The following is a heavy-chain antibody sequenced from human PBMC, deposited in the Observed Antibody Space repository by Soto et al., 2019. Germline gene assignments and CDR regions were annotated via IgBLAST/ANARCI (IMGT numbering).Heavy chain of an antibody. D-gene: IGHD3-22*01. J-gene: IGHJ4*02. Sequence: QVQLQESGPGLVKPSQTLSLTCTVSGGSISSGGYYWSWIRQHPGKGLEWIGYISYRGSTYYNPSLESRVNISVDTSKNQFSLKLSSVTAADTAVYYCARDALSRDSIWGQGTLVTVSS. CDR3: ARDALSRDSI. V-gene: IGHV4-31*03. CDR2: ISYRGST. CDR1: GGSISSGGYY.